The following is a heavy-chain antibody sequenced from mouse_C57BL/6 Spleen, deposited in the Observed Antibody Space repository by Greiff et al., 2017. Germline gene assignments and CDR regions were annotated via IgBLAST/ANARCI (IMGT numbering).Heavy chain of an antibody. J-gene: IGHJ2*01. CDR3: ARGDCNYFDY. CDR1: GYTFTSYW. V-gene: IGHV1-69*01. Sequence: VQLQQPGAELVMPGASVKLSCKASGYTFTSYWMHWVKQRPGQGLEWIGEIDPSDSYTNYNQKFKGKSTLTVDKSSSTASMQLRSLTSEDSAVYYCARGDCNYFDYWGQGTTLTVSS. CDR2: IDPSDSYT.